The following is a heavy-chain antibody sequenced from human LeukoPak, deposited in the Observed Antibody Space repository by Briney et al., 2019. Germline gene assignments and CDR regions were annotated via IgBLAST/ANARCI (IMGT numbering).Heavy chain of an antibody. CDR3: ARVSYGDVIDGWFDP. Sequence: ASVKVSCKASGYTFTSYGISWVRQAPGQGLEWMGWISAYNGNTNYAQKLQGRVTMTTDTSTSTAYMELRSLRSDDTAVYYCARVSYGDVIDGWFDPWGQGTLVTVSS. D-gene: IGHD4-17*01. CDR1: GYTFTSYG. J-gene: IGHJ5*02. V-gene: IGHV1-18*01. CDR2: ISAYNGNT.